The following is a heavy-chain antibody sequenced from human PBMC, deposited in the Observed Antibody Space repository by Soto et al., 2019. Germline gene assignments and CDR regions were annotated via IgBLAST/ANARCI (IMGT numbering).Heavy chain of an antibody. CDR1: GGSISSYY. Sequence: PSETLSLTCTVSGGSISSYYWSWIRQPPGKGLEWIGYIYYSGSTNYNPSLKSRVTISVDTSKNQFSLKLSSVTAADTAVYYCARSVRRVTIFGVVREFDYWGQGTLVTVSS. CDR2: IYYSGST. J-gene: IGHJ4*02. D-gene: IGHD3-3*01. CDR3: ARSVRRVTIFGVVREFDY. V-gene: IGHV4-59*01.